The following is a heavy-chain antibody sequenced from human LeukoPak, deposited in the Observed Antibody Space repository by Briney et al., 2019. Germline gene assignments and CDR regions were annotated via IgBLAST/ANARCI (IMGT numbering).Heavy chain of an antibody. CDR2: MNTTGYT. J-gene: IGHJ4*02. Sequence: SQTLSLTSTVSGDSISIGSYYWSWIRQPAGKGLEWIGHMNTTGYTKYNPSLKSRVTISVDTSNNQFSLRLSSVTAADTAVYYCARCVAVAGIPFDYWGQGTLVTVSS. V-gene: IGHV4-61*09. D-gene: IGHD6-19*01. CDR3: ARCVAVAGIPFDY. CDR1: GDSISIGSYY.